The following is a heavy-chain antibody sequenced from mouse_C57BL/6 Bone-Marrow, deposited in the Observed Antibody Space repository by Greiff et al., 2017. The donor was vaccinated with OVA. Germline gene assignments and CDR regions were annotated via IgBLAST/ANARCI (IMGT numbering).Heavy chain of an antibody. Sequence: EVKLMESGGGLVKPGGSLKLSCAASGFTFSDYGMHWVRQAPEKGLEWVAYISSGSSTIYYADTVKGRFTISRDNAKNTLFLQMTSLRSEDTAMYYCASSNYYGSSGAMDYWGQGTSVTVSS. CDR2: ISSGSSTI. V-gene: IGHV5-17*01. J-gene: IGHJ4*01. CDR3: ASSNYYGSSGAMDY. CDR1: GFTFSDYG. D-gene: IGHD1-1*01.